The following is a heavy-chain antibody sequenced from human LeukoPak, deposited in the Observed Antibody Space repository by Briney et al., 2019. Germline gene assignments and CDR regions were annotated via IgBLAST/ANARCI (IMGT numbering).Heavy chain of an antibody. J-gene: IGHJ4*02. D-gene: IGHD3-9*01. CDR2: IYPGDSDT. CDR1: GYSFTTYW. Sequence: GESLKISCKGSGYSFTTYWIGWVRQMPRKGLECMGIIYPGDSDTRYSPSFQGQVTISADKSFSTAYLQWSSLKASDTAMYYCARHETGPYFDYWGQGTLVTVSS. CDR3: ARHETGPYFDY. V-gene: IGHV5-51*01.